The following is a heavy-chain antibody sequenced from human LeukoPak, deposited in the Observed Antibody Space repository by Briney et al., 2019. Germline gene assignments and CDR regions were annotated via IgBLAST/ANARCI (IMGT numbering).Heavy chain of an antibody. CDR2: ISGSGGST. CDR1: GFTFSSYA. CDR3: ARDITDGYILGAFDI. J-gene: IGHJ3*02. Sequence: GGSLRLSCAASGFTFSSYAMSWVRQAPGKGLEWVSAISGSGGSTYYADSVKGRFTISRDNSKNTLYLQMNSLRAEDTAVYYCARDITDGYILGAFDIWGQGTMVTVSS. V-gene: IGHV3-23*01. D-gene: IGHD5-12*01.